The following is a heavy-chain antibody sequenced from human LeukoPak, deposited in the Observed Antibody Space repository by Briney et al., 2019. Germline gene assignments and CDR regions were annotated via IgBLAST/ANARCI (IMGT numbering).Heavy chain of an antibody. V-gene: IGHV3-23*01. CDR2: ISGSGGST. CDR3: AKSPYCSSTSCYHFDY. D-gene: IGHD2-2*01. CDR1: GFTFSSYA. J-gene: IGHJ4*02. Sequence: GGSLRLSCAASGFTFSSYAMSWVRQALGKGLEWVSAISGSGGSTYYADSVKGRFTISRDSSKNTLYLQMNSLRAEDTAVYYCAKSPYCSSTSCYHFDYWGQGTLVTVSS.